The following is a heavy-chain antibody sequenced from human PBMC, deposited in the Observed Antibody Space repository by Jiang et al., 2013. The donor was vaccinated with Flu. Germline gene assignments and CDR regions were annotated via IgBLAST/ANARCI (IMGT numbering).Heavy chain of an antibody. J-gene: IGHJ4*02. V-gene: IGHV4-30-2*01. D-gene: IGHD1-1*01. Sequence: SRVTISVDRSKNQFSLKLSSVTAADTAVYYCARGGNWNDGGFDYWGQGTLVTVSS. CDR3: ARGGNWNDGGFDY.